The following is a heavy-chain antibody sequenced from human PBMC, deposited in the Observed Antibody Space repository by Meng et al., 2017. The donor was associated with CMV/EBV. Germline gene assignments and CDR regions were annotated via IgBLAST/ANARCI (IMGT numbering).Heavy chain of an antibody. D-gene: IGHD2-2*01. CDR1: GFTFSSYS. V-gene: IGHV3-21*01. CDR3: ASDCSSTSCSYYYYGMDV. CDR2: ISSSSSYI. J-gene: IGHJ6*02. Sequence: GESLKISCAASGFTFSSYSMNWVRQAPGKGLEWVSSISSSSSYIYYADSVKGRFTISRDNAKNSLYLQMNSLRAEDTAVYYCASDCSSTSCSYYYYGMDVWCQGTTVTVSS.